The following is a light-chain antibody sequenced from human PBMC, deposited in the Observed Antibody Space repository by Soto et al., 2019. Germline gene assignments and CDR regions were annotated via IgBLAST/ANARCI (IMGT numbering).Light chain of an antibody. CDR2: GAF. CDR1: PSVPNY. CDR3: QQYGSSLIT. Sequence: EITLTQSPATLSLSPGERATLSCRASPSVPNYVAWYQQKPGQAPRLLIYGAFNRATGIPARFSGSGSGADFTLTISSLEPEDFAVYYCQQYGSSLITFGQGTRLEIK. J-gene: IGKJ5*01. V-gene: IGKV3-11*01.